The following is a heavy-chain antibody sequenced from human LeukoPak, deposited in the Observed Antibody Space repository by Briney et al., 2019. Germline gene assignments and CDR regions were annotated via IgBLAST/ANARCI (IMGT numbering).Heavy chain of an antibody. D-gene: IGHD5-18*01. Sequence: GGSLRLSCAASGFTFSSYAMNWVRQAPGKGLEWVSTISGSGGSTYYADSVKRRFTSSRDNSKNTLHLQMNSLRAEDTAVYYCAKANIRRPGYTYGYGVDYWGQGTLVTVSS. V-gene: IGHV3-23*01. CDR3: AKANIRRPGYTYGYGVDY. CDR1: GFTFSSYA. J-gene: IGHJ4*02. CDR2: ISGSGGST.